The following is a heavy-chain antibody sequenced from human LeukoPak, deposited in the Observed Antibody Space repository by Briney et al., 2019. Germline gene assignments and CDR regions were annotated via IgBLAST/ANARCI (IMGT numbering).Heavy chain of an antibody. Sequence: ASVKVSCKASGYTFTSYYMHWVRQAPGQGLEWMGIINPSGGSTSYAQKFQGRVTMTRDTSTSTAYMELSSLRSEDTAVYYCASRFLAYPCSTSCDTPTYYYYYYMDVWGKGTTVTVSS. V-gene: IGHV1-46*01. J-gene: IGHJ6*03. CDR3: ASRFLAYPCSTSCDTPTYYYYYYMDV. D-gene: IGHD2-2*02. CDR2: INPSGGST. CDR1: GYTFTSYY.